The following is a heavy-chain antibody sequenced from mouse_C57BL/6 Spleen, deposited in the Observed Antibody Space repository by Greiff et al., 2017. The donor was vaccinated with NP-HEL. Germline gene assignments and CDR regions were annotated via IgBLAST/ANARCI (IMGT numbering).Heavy chain of an antibody. J-gene: IGHJ1*03. V-gene: IGHV1-18*01. CDR3: ARRGSSYRSYWYFDV. CDR1: GYTFTDYN. CDR2: INPNNGGT. Sequence: EVQLQQSGPELVKPGASVKIPCKASGYTFTDYNMDWVKQSHGKSLEWIGDINPNNGGTIYNQKFKGKATLTVDKSSSTAYMELRSLTSEDTAVYYCARRGSSYRSYWYFDVWGTGTTVTVSS. D-gene: IGHD1-1*01.